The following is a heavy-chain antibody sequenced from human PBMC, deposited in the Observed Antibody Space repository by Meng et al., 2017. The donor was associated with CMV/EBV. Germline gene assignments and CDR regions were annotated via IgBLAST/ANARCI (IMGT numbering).Heavy chain of an antibody. CDR2: IYYSGST. CDR3: ARVGRTSCYDY. V-gene: IGHV4-30-4*08. D-gene: IGHD2-2*01. J-gene: IGHJ4*02. CDR1: GGSISSGDYY. Sequence: VRLKESGPGLVKLYQTLSLTCTVSGGSISSGDYYWSWIRQPPGKGLEWIGYIYYSGSTYYNPSLKSRVTISVDTSKNQFSLKLSSVTAADTAVYYCARVGRTSCYDYWGQGTLVTVSS.